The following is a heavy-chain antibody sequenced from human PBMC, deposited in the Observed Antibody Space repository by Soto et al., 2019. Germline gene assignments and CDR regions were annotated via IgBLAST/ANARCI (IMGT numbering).Heavy chain of an antibody. CDR3: ARGASPTYDFWGGNNWFDP. J-gene: IGHJ5*02. CDR2: IYCSGST. Sequence: PSETLCLTCTVSGGSISSSSYYWGWIRQPPGKGLEGIGSIYCSGSTYYNPSLKSRVTISVDTSKNQFSLKLSSVTAADTAVYYCARGASPTYDFWGGNNWFDPWGQGTLVTVSS. D-gene: IGHD3-3*01. V-gene: IGHV4-39*01. CDR1: GGSISSSSYY.